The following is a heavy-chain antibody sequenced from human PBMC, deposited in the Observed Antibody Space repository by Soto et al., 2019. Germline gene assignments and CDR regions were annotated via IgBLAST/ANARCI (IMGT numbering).Heavy chain of an antibody. CDR2: ISGSGGST. Sequence: GRSLRLSCAASGFTFSSYAMSWVRQAPGKGLEWVSAISGSGGSTYYADSVKGRFTISRDNSKNTLYLQMNSLSAEDTAFYYCVKDESINWYSGHFRHWGQGTLLTVSS. CDR1: GFTFSSYA. J-gene: IGHJ1*01. D-gene: IGHD6-13*01. CDR3: VKDESINWYSGHFRH. V-gene: IGHV3-23*01.